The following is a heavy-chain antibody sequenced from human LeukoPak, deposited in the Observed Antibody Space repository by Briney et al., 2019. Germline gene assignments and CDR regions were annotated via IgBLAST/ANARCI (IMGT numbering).Heavy chain of an antibody. CDR1: GGSISSYY. V-gene: IGHV4-59*08. Sequence: PSETLSLTCTVSGGSISSYYWSWNRQPPGKGLEWIGYIYYSGSTNYNPSLNSRVTISVDTSKNQFSLKLSSVTAADTAVYYCARRRLIGDSYYFDYWGQGTLVTVSS. J-gene: IGHJ4*02. D-gene: IGHD6-25*01. CDR2: IYYSGST. CDR3: ARRRLIGDSYYFDY.